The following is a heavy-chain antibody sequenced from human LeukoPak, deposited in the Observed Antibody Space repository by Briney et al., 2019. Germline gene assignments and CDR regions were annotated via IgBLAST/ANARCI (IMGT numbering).Heavy chain of an antibody. D-gene: IGHD3-22*01. V-gene: IGHV4-59*08. CDR3: ARGPYSYDSSGAFDI. Sequence: PSETLSLTCTVSGGSISPYYWTWIRQPPGKGLESIGYFFKSGSTNYNPSLKSRVTISVDTSKNQFSLKLSSVTAADTAVYFCARGPYSYDSSGAFDIWGQGTMVTVSS. CDR2: FFKSGST. CDR1: GGSISPYY. J-gene: IGHJ3*02.